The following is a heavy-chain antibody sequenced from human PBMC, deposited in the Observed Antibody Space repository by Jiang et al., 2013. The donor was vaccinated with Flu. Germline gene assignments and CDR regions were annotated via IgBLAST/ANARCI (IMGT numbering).Heavy chain of an antibody. V-gene: IGHV4-39*07. CDR1: GGSISSTSFC. J-gene: IGHJ4*02. Sequence: GSGLVKPSETLSLTCTVSGGSISSTSFCWGWIRQPPGKGLEWIGIIYCGGSSYYNPSLKSRVTISLDTSKNQFSLKLNSVTAADTAVYYCARPFYGSPYSYGHWGQGALVTVPS. CDR2: IYCGGSS. D-gene: IGHD5-18*01. CDR3: ARPFYGSPYSYGH.